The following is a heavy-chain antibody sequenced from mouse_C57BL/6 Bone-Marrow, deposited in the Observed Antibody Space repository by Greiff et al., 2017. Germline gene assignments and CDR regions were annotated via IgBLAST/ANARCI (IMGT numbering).Heavy chain of an antibody. V-gene: IGHV1-19*01. J-gene: IGHJ4*01. Sequence: VQLKESGPVLVKPGASVKMSCKASGYTFTDYYMNWVKQSHGKSLEWIGVINPYNGGTSYNQQFKGKATLTVDKASSTAYMELNSLASEDTAVYYCAIAECYYDYDGDAMDYWGQGTSVTVPS. D-gene: IGHD2-4*01. CDR1: GYTFTDYY. CDR3: AIAECYYDYDGDAMDY. CDR2: INPYNGGT.